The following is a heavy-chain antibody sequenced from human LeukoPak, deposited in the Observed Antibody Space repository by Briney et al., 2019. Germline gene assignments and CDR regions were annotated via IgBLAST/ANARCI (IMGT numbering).Heavy chain of an antibody. D-gene: IGHD3-10*01. CDR2: INPNSGGT. CDR3: ARGPMVRGVINFDY. J-gene: IGHJ4*02. Sequence: ASVKVSCKASGYTFTGYYMYWVRQAPGQGLEWMGWINPNSGGTDYAQKFQGRVTMTRDTSISTAYMELSRLRSDDTAVYYCARGPMVRGVINFDYWGQGTLVTVSS. V-gene: IGHV1-2*02. CDR1: GYTFTGYY.